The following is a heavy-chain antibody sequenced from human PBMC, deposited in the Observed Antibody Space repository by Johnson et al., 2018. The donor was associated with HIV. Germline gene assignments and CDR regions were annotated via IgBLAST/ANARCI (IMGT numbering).Heavy chain of an antibody. CDR2: ISYDVSNK. J-gene: IGHJ3*02. V-gene: IGHV3-30*04. Sequence: QVQLVESGGGVVQPGRSLRLSCAASGFTFSSYAMHWVRQAPGKGLEWVAVISYDVSNKYYADSVKVRFTISRDNSKNTLYLQINSLRAEDTAVYYCAKDGGGLSFEAFDIWGQGTMVTVSS. D-gene: IGHD3-16*01. CDR1: GFTFSSYA. CDR3: AKDGGGLSFEAFDI.